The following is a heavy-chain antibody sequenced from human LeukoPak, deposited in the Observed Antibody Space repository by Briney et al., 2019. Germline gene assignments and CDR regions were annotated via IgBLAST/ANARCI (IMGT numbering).Heavy chain of an antibody. Sequence: ASVKVSCKASGYTFTSYGISWVRQAPGQGLEWMGWISAYNGNTNYAQKLQGRVTMTTDTSTSTAYMELRSLRSDDTAVYYCARDYYEMAGPPLFGYYYYYMDVWGKGTTVTVSS. CDR3: ARDYYEMAGPPLFGYYYYYMDV. D-gene: IGHD3-22*01. V-gene: IGHV1-18*01. CDR2: ISAYNGNT. CDR1: GYTFTSYG. J-gene: IGHJ6*03.